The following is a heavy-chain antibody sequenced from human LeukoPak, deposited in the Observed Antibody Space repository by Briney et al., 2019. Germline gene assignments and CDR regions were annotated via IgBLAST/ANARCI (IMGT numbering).Heavy chain of an antibody. V-gene: IGHV3-23*01. Sequence: GGSLRLSCEGSGFPFGTYGMTWVRHAPGRGLEWVATISGSGVSIYYADSVKDRFTISRDNNENTVSLQMNSLRVEDTALYYCANVGWYGDLEHWGQGTQVAVSS. CDR1: GFPFGTYG. J-gene: IGHJ1*01. CDR2: ISGSGVSI. CDR3: ANVGWYGDLEH. D-gene: IGHD3-10*01.